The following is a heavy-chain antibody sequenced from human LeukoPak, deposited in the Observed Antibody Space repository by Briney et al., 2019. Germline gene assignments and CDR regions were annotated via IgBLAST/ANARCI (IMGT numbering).Heavy chain of an antibody. CDR3: ARGGRWIQLRFDP. V-gene: IGHV4-59*02. Sequence: SETLSLTCDVYGGSVSGYYWSWIRQPPGKGLEWIGYIYYSGSTNYNPSLKSRVTISVDTSKNQFSLKLSSVTAADTAVYYCARGGRWIQLRFDPWGQGTLVTVSS. CDR2: IYYSGST. CDR1: GGSVSGYY. D-gene: IGHD5-18*01. J-gene: IGHJ5*02.